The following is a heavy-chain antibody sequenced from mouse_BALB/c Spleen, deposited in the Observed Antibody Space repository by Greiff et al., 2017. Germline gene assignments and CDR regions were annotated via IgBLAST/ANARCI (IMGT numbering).Heavy chain of an antibody. CDR1: GFSLTSYG. V-gene: IGHV2-2*02. CDR3: ARYGNYVYYYAMDY. Sequence: QVQLKESGPGLVQPSQSLSITCTVSGFSLTSYGVHWVRQSPGKGLEWLGVIWSGGSTDYNAAFISRLSISKDNSKSQVFFKMNSLQANDTAIYYCARYGNYVYYYAMDYWGQGTSVTVSS. J-gene: IGHJ4*01. CDR2: IWSGGST. D-gene: IGHD2-1*01.